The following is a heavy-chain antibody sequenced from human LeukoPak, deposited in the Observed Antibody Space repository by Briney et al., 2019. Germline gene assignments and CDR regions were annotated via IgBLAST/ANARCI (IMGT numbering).Heavy chain of an antibody. CDR3: ASMGLSGY. Sequence: PGGSLRLSCAASGFTFSSYAMSWVRQAPGKGLEWVSVISGSGGNSYYADSVKGRFTISRDNSKNTLYLQMNSLRAEDTAVYYCASMGLSGYWGQGSLVTVSS. J-gene: IGHJ4*02. CDR1: GFTFSSYA. CDR2: ISGSGGNS. V-gene: IGHV3-23*01. D-gene: IGHD4/OR15-4a*01.